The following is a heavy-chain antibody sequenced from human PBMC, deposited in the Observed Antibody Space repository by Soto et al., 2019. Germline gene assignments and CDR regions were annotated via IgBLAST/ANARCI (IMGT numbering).Heavy chain of an antibody. Sequence: GGSLRLSCAASGFTFSSYGMHWVRQAPGKGLEWVAVIWYDGSNKYYADSVKGRFTISRDNSKNTLYLQMNSLRAEDTAVYYCARDQKPYSGSYRSSPTGWGQGTLVTVS. CDR3: ARDQKPYSGSYRSSPTG. D-gene: IGHD1-26*01. V-gene: IGHV3-33*01. CDR1: GFTFSSYG. CDR2: IWYDGSNK. J-gene: IGHJ4*02.